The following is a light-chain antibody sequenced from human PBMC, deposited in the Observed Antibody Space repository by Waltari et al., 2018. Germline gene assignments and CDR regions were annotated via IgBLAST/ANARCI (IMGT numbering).Light chain of an antibody. V-gene: IGLV2-11*01. J-gene: IGLJ3*02. CDR2: DVS. Sequence: QSALSPPRSVSGFPGQSVTISCTGTHSNVGGYNYVSWYQHHPGKVPKLTIYDVSKRPSGVPDRFSGSKSGNTASLTISGLQAEDEAHYYCCSYAGRLWVFGGGTNLTVL. CDR1: HSNVGGYNY. CDR3: CSYAGRLWV.